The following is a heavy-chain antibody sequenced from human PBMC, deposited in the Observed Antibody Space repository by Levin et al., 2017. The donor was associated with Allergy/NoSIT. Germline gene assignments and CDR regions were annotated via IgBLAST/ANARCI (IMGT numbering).Heavy chain of an antibody. Sequence: SCAASGFTFSSYAMSWVRQAPGKGLEWVSAISDRGRSTYYADSVKGRFTISRDNSKNTLYLQMNSLRAEDTAIYYCAKERDSSGWFDYWGQGTLVTVSS. D-gene: IGHD6-19*01. CDR2: ISDRGRST. J-gene: IGHJ4*02. CDR3: AKERDSSGWFDY. CDR1: GFTFSSYA. V-gene: IGHV3-23*01.